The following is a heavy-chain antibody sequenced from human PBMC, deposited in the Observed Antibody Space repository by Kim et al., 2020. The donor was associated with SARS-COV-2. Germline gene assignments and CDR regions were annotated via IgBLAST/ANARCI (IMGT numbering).Heavy chain of an antibody. CDR2: IIPIFGTA. CDR3: ARAPRWDRGVKAFDI. Sequence: SVKVSCKASGGTFSSYAISWVRQAPGQGLEWMGGIIPIFGTANYAQKFQGRVTITADESTSTAYMELSSLRSEDTAVYYCARAPRWDRGVKAFDIWGQGTMVTVSS. D-gene: IGHD3-10*01. V-gene: IGHV1-69*13. J-gene: IGHJ3*02. CDR1: GGTFSSYA.